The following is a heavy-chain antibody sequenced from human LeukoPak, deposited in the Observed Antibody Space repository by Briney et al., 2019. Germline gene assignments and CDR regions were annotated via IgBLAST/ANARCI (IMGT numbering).Heavy chain of an antibody. V-gene: IGHV1-2*06. CDR2: INPNSGGT. D-gene: IGHD3-3*01. J-gene: IGHJ5*02. CDR1: GNTFIDYY. CDR3: ARDRLRLLEFGQDKPNWFDP. Sequence: ASAKVSCXASGNTFIDYYMHWVRQARGQGLEWVGRINPNSGGTNYAQKFQGRVTMTIDTSINTSYMELNRLTSDDTAVYYCARDRLRLLEFGQDKPNWFDPWGQGTLVTVSS.